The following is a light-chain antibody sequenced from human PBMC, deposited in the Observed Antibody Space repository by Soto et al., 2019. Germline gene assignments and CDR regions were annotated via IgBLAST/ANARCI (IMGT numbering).Light chain of an antibody. CDR2: TAS. CDR1: QGIRND. CDR3: QQRSNWPRT. V-gene: IGKV1-6*01. Sequence: IQMTQSPSSLSASVGDRVTITCRASQGIRNDLGWYQQKPGKAPKLLIYTASSLQTGVPSRFSGSGSGTDFTLTISSLEPEDFAVYYCQQRSNWPRTFGQGTKVDIK. J-gene: IGKJ1*01.